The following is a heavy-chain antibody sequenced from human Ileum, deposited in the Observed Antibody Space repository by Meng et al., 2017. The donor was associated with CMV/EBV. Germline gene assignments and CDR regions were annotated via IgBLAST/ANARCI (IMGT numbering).Heavy chain of an antibody. CDR2: TGRDGTV. CDR1: GFDFAYYK. J-gene: IGHJ4*02. CDR3: ARDGEDQLVHWFDY. Sequence: GGSLRLSCVTSGFDFAYYKMNWVRQAPGKGPEWISYTGRDGTVYANSVKGRFTTTKDTAKNSVYLQMDSLRAEDTAVYYCARDGEDQLVHWFDYWGQGILVTVSS. D-gene: IGHD6-13*01. V-gene: IGHV3-69-1*01.